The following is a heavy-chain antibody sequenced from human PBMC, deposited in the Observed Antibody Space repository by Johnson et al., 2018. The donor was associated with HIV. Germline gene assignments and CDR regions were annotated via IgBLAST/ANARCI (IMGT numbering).Heavy chain of an antibody. Sequence: FTFSSMHWDRQAPGKGLEWVAVISHDGSHKYYADSVKGRFTMSRDNSKNTLYLQMNSLRAEDTAVYYCAKEVVSGWYPAGAFDIWGQGTMVTVSS. CDR2: ISHDGSHK. CDR1: FTFSS. J-gene: IGHJ3*02. CDR3: AKEVVSGWYPAGAFDI. D-gene: IGHD6-19*01. V-gene: IGHV3-30*18.